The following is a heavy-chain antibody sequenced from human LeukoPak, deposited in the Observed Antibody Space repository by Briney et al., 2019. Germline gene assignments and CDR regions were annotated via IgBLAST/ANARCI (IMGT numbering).Heavy chain of an antibody. D-gene: IGHD4-17*01. J-gene: IGHJ4*02. CDR3: AKSEEAYGDLTLFDY. CDR2: IRYDGSNK. CDR1: GFTFSSYG. V-gene: IGHV3-30*02. Sequence: GGSLRLSCAASGFTFSSYGIHWVRQAPGKGLEWVAFIRYDGSNKYYADSVKVRFTISRDNSKNTLYLQMNSLRAEDTAVYYCAKSEEAYGDLTLFDYWGQGTLVTVSS.